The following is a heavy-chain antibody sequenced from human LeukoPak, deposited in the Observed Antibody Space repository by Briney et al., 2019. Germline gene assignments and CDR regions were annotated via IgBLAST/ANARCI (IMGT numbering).Heavy chain of an antibody. CDR3: ANVNTVTTAYFDY. Sequence: SETLSLTCAVSSSSFSTSYRWGWIRQPPGKGLEGIGTFYHPGNTYYNPSLKSRVTISVAPSKNHFSLNLTSVTAADAAVYYCANVNTVTTAYFDYWGQGTLVTVSS. J-gene: IGHJ4*02. CDR2: FYHPGNT. D-gene: IGHD4-11*01. V-gene: IGHV4-38-2*01. CDR1: SSSFSTSYR.